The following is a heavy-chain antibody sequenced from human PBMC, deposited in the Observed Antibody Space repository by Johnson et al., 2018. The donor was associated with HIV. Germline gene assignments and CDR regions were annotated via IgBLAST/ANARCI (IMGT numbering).Heavy chain of an antibody. D-gene: IGHD6-19*01. J-gene: IGHJ3*01. V-gene: IGHV3-66*01. CDR3: ARDLRNSGWSNGFDV. Sequence: VHLVESGGGVVQPGRSLRLSCAASGFTFSNAWMSWVRQAPAKGLEWVSVIYSGGSTYYADSVNGRFTISRDNSKNTLYLQMNSLRAEDTALYYCARDLRNSGWSNGFDVWGQGTMVTVSS. CDR1: GFTFSNAW. CDR2: IYSGGST.